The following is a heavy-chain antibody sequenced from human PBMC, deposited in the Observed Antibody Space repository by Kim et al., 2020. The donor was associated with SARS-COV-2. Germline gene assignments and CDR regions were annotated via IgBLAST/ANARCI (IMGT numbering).Heavy chain of an antibody. CDR2: IYYSGST. V-gene: IGHV4-59*08. Sequence: SETLSLTCTVSGGSISTYYWSWIRQPPGKGLEWIGYIYYSGSTNYNPSLKSRVTISVDTSKNQFSLKLSSVTAADTAVYYCARHSSTSGSIYFDYWGQGTLVTVSS. J-gene: IGHJ4*02. CDR3: ARHSSTSGSIYFDY. CDR1: GGSISTYY. D-gene: IGHD6-6*01.